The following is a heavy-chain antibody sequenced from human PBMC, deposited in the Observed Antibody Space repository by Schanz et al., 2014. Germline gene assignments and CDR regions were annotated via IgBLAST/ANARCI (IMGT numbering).Heavy chain of an antibody. CDR2: LIYSNGST. CDR3: AKVAPAATYLDS. J-gene: IGHJ4*02. Sequence: EVQLVESGGGVVRPGGSLGLSCEASGFTFTTYAMTGVRQAPGKGLEWVSLIYSNGSTYYADSVKGRFIISRDNSKNTLYLQVNSLRAEDTAVYYCAKVAPAATYLDSWGLGTLVTVSS. V-gene: IGHV3-23*05. CDR1: GFTFTTYA. D-gene: IGHD2-2*01.